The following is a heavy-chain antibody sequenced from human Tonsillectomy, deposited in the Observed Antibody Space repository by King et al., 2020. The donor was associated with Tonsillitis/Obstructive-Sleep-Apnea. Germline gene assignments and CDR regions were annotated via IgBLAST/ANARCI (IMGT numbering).Heavy chain of an antibody. J-gene: IGHJ6*03. D-gene: IGHD3-3*01. Sequence: VQLVESGGGLVQPGRSLRLSCAASGFTFDDYAMHWVRQAPGKGLEWVSGISWNSGSIGYADSVKGRFTISRDNAKNSLYLQMNSLRAEDTALYYYAKDSSAHYDFWSGYPTPEYYMDVWGKGTTVTVSS. V-gene: IGHV3-9*01. CDR2: ISWNSGSI. CDR1: GFTFDDYA. CDR3: AKDSSAHYDFWSGYPTPEYYMDV.